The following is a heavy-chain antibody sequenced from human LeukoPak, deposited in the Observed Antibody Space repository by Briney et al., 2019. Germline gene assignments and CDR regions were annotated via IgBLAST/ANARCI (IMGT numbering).Heavy chain of an antibody. CDR1: GFTFNSYG. V-gene: IGHV3-33*01. D-gene: IGHD3-22*01. Sequence: PGGSLRLSCAASGFTFNSYGMHWVRQAPGKGLEWVADIWYDGSNKYYAASVKVRFTISRDNSKNTLYLQMNNLRAEDTAVYYCARGRTYYYDSGNLMDVWGQGTTVTVSS. CDR3: ARGRTYYYDSGNLMDV. CDR2: IWYDGSNK. J-gene: IGHJ6*02.